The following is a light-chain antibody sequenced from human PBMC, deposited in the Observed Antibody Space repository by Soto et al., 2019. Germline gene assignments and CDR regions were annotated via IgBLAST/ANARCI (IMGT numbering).Light chain of an antibody. J-gene: IGKJ4*01. CDR3: QQRSDWPLT. CDR1: QSVSGF. V-gene: IGKV3-11*01. Sequence: EIVLTQSPATLSLSPGERATLSCRASQSVSGFLAGYQQKPGQTPRLLIYDASNRATGIPARISGSGSGTDFTLSVSSQEREDFGIYYCQQRSDWPLTFGGGSKVESK. CDR2: DAS.